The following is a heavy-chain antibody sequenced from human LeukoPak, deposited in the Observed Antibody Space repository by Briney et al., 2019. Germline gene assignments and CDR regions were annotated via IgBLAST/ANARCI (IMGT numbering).Heavy chain of an antibody. Sequence: QPGRSLRLSCAASGFTFSSYAMHWVRQAPGKGLEWVAVISYDGSNKYYADSVKGRFTISRDNSKNTLYLQMNSLRAEDTAVYYCARSGSDFDYWGQGTLVTVSS. D-gene: IGHD3-10*01. CDR1: GFTFSSYA. CDR2: ISYDGSNK. V-gene: IGHV3-30-3*01. CDR3: ARSGSDFDY. J-gene: IGHJ4*02.